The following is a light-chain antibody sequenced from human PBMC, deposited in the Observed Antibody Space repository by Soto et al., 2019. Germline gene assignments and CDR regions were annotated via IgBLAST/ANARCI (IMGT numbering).Light chain of an antibody. Sequence: QTVVTKPPSASASLGASVTLTCTLSSGYNDDQVDCDQQRPGKGHRFVMRVGPGGIVGSKGDGIPDRFSVLGSGLNRYLTIKNIQEEDESDYYCGTDHGNGIDCVWVFGGGTQLTVL. CDR3: GTDHGNGIDCVWV. CDR2: VGPGGIVG. J-gene: IGLJ7*01. V-gene: IGLV9-49*01. CDR1: SGYNDDQ.